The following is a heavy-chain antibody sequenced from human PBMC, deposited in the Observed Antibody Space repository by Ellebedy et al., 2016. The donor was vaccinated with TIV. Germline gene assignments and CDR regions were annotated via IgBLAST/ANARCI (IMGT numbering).Heavy chain of an antibody. V-gene: IGHV6-1*01. CDR3: ARGQNYSGRVFDY. D-gene: IGHD1-26*01. CDR1: GDSVSSKTAA. CDR2: KYYRSQWSD. Sequence: SQTLSLTCAISGDSVSSKTAAWTWIRQSPSRGLEWLGRKYYRSQWSDDYAESVKSRIIINPDTSNNQFSLHLSSVTPEDTAMYYCARGQNYSGRVFDYWGQGTLVTVSS. J-gene: IGHJ4*02.